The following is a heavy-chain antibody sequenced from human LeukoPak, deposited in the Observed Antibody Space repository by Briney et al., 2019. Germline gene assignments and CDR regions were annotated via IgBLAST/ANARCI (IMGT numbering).Heavy chain of an antibody. D-gene: IGHD1-1*01. V-gene: IGHV4-34*01. J-gene: IGHJ4*03. CDR3: ARGPTISETGYFDY. CDR2: INHRGDT. Sequence: SETLSLTCAVYGGSFSSYYWSWIRQSPGKGLEWIAEINHRGDTNYNPSVKSRVTISVDTSKNQYSLKVTSLTAADTAVYYCARGPTISETGYFDYWGQGTLVTVSS. CDR1: GGSFSSYY.